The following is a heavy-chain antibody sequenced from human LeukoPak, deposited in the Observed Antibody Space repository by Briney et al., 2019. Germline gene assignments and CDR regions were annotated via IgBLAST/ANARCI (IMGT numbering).Heavy chain of an antibody. CDR1: GVSISSSHW. CDR3: ASYVWGSYFGPKRFDY. V-gene: IGHV4-4*02. CDR2: IYHGGST. Sequence: PSGTLSLTCTVSGVSISSSHWWSWVRQPPGKGLEWIGEIYHGGSTYYNPSLKSRVTISVDTSKNQFSLKLSSVTAADTAVYYCASYVWGSYFGPKRFDYWGQGTLVTVSS. D-gene: IGHD3-16*01. J-gene: IGHJ4*02.